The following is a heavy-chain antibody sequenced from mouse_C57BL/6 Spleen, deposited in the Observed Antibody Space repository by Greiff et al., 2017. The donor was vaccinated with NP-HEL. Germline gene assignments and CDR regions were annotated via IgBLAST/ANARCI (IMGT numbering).Heavy chain of an antibody. Sequence: EVKVVESGEGLVKPGGSLKLSCAASGFTFSSYAMSWVRQTPEKRLEWVAYISSGGDYIYYADPVKGRFTISRDNARNTLYLQMSSLKSEDTAMYYCTRHYGSTQGFAYWGQGTLVTVSA. D-gene: IGHD1-1*01. V-gene: IGHV5-9-1*02. CDR1: GFTFSSYA. CDR3: TRHYGSTQGFAY. CDR2: ISSGGDYI. J-gene: IGHJ3*01.